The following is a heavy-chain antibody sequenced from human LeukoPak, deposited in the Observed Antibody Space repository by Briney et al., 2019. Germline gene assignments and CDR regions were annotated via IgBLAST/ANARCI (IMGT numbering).Heavy chain of an antibody. CDR2: ISSSSSSI. J-gene: IGHJ2*01. Sequence: GGSLRLSCAASGFTFSSYSMNWVRQAPGKGLDWVSSISSSSSSIYYADSMKGRFTISRDNVKNFLFLQMNSLRAEDTAIYYCARDRKGRTYGDPYWFFDLWGRGTLVSVSS. CDR3: ARDRKGRTYGDPYWFFDL. D-gene: IGHD4-17*01. V-gene: IGHV3-21*06. CDR1: GFTFSSYS.